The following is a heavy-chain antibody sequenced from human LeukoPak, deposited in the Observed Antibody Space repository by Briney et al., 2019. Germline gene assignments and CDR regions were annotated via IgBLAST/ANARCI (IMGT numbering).Heavy chain of an antibody. CDR3: ASDIPQSYYYGRDV. Sequence: GGSLRLSCAASGFTVSSNYMSWVRQAPGKGLEWVSVIYSGGSTYYSDSVKGRFTISRHNSKNTLYRQMNSLRAEDTAVYYCASDIPQSYYYGRDVWGQGTTVSVSS. J-gene: IGHJ6*02. CDR2: IYSGGST. V-gene: IGHV3-53*04. D-gene: IGHD2-21*01. CDR1: GFTVSSNY.